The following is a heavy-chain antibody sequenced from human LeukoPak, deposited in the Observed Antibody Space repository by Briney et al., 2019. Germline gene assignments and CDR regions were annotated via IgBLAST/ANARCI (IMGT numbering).Heavy chain of an antibody. CDR2: IGSDGRTD. CDR1: GFTFSNYG. Sequence: GGSLRLSCAASGFTFSNYGMHWVRQAPGKGLEWVAVIGSDGRTDYYADPVKGRFTISRDNSKNTLYLQMNSLRAEDTAVYYCANSGYYDYVWGSPDWGQGTLVTVSS. V-gene: IGHV3-30*18. J-gene: IGHJ4*02. D-gene: IGHD3-16*01. CDR3: ANSGYYDYVWGSPD.